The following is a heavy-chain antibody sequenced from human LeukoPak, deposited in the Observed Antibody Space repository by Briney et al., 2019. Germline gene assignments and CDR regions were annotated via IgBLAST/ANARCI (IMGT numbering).Heavy chain of an antibody. D-gene: IGHD2-2*01. CDR1: GFTFSRYA. J-gene: IGHJ4*02. CDR3: ARKGGYCSSTTCYFDS. V-gene: IGHV3-30-3*01. CDR2: ISYDGSKE. Sequence: PGRSLTLSCAASGFTFSRYAMHCVRQAPAKGLEWVAVISYDGSKESYADSVKGRFTVSRDDSKNTLYLQMNSPRAEDTAVYYCARKGGYCSSTTCYFDSWGQGTLVTVSS.